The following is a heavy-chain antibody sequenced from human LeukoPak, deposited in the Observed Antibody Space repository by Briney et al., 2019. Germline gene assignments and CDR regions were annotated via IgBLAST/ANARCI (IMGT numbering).Heavy chain of an antibody. Sequence: GGSLRLSCAASGFTFSSYSMNWVRRAPGKGLEWVSYISNSRSTIYYADSVKGRFTISRDNAKNSLYLQMNSLRAEDTAVYYCARERQWPGITGTRTFDYWGQGTLVTVSS. CDR1: GFTFSSYS. D-gene: IGHD1-20*01. CDR3: ARERQWPGITGTRTFDY. J-gene: IGHJ4*02. CDR2: ISNSRSTI. V-gene: IGHV3-48*01.